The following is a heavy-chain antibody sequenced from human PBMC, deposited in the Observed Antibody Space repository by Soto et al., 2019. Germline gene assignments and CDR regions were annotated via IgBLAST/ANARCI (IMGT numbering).Heavy chain of an antibody. CDR3: AREIVTAGGNNYFDP. CDR1: GGTVASSHW. Sequence: PSETLSLTCGVSGGTVASSHWWSWVRQSPGRGLEWIGNVYHTGDTNFNPSLQSRVTFSVDKSNNQSSLRLTSVTAADTAVYFCAREIVTAGGNNYFDPWGPGTLVTVS. CDR2: VYHTGDT. V-gene: IGHV4-4*02. D-gene: IGHD3-16*01. J-gene: IGHJ5*02.